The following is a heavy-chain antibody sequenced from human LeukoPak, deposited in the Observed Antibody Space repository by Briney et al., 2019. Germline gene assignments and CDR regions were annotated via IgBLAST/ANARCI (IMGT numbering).Heavy chain of an antibody. J-gene: IGHJ6*02. CDR3: ASAGGNGAFYYYYYYGMDV. CDR1: GGSFSDYY. Sequence: SETLSLTCAVYGGSFSDYYWSWIRQPPGKGLEWIGEINHSGSTNYNPSLKSRVTISVDTSKNQFSLKLSSVTAADTAVYYCASAGGNGAFYYYYYYGMDVWGQGTTVTVSS. CDR2: INHSGST. D-gene: IGHD4-23*01. V-gene: IGHV4-34*01.